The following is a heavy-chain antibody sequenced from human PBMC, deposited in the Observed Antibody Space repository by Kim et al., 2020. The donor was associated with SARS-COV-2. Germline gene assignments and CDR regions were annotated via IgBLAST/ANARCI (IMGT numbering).Heavy chain of an antibody. J-gene: IGHJ6*02. CDR3: ARELTRLHTYLEGDTAMRLAGFYGMDV. CDR1: GFTFSSYS. D-gene: IGHD5-18*01. Sequence: GGSLRLSCAASGFTFSSYSMNWVRQAPGKGLEWVSSISSSSSYIYYADSVKGRFTISRDNAKNSLYLQMNSLRAEDTAVYYCARELTRLHTYLEGDTAMRLAGFYGMDVWGQGTTVTVSS. CDR2: ISSSSSYI. V-gene: IGHV3-21*01.